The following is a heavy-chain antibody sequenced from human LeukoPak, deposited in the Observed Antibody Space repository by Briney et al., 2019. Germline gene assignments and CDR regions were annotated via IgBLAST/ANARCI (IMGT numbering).Heavy chain of an antibody. D-gene: IGHD1-26*01. V-gene: IGHV3-23*01. CDR3: ASRPRREPIDY. CDR1: GFTFSSYA. J-gene: IGHJ4*02. CDR2: ISGSGGST. Sequence: TGGSLTLSCAASGFTFSSYAMSWVRQAPGKGLEWVSAISGSGGSTYYADSVKGRFTISRDNSNNTLYLQMNSLRAEDTAVYYCASRPRREPIDYWGQGTLVTVSS.